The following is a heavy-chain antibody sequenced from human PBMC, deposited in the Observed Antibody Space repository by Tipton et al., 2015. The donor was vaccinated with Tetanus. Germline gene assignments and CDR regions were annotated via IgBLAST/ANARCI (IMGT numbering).Heavy chain of an antibody. CDR2: SWYDGTDK. V-gene: IGHV3-33*01. Sequence: SLRLSCAASGFIFSSYGIHWVRQAPGKGLGWVAVSWYDGTDKYYADSVKGRFTISRDNSKNTLYLQMNSLRAEDTAVYYCAREADCSGGSCFSGDFDNWGQGTQATVSS. D-gene: IGHD2-15*01. J-gene: IGHJ4*02. CDR1: GFIFSSYG. CDR3: AREADCSGGSCFSGDFDN.